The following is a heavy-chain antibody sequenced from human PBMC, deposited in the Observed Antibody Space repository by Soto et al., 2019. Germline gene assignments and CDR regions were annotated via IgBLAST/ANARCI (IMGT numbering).Heavy chain of an antibody. CDR2: ISAYNGNT. D-gene: IGHD6-19*01. V-gene: IGHV1-18*01. Sequence: ASVKVSCKASGYTFTSYGISWVRQAPGQGLEWMGWISAYNGNTNYAQKLQGRVTMTTDTSTSTAYMELRSLRSDDTAVYYCARDRFVAGTYYYYYGMDVWGQGTTVTAP. J-gene: IGHJ6*02. CDR1: GYTFTSYG. CDR3: ARDRFVAGTYYYYYGMDV.